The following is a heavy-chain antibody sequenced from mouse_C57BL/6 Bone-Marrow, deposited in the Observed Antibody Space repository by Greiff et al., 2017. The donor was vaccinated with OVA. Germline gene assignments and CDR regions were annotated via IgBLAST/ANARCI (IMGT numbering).Heavy chain of an antibody. CDR3: ARIYYYGSSYFDY. CDR1: GYAFSSYW. CDR2: IYPGDGDT. D-gene: IGHD1-1*01. J-gene: IGHJ2*01. V-gene: IGHV1-80*01. Sequence: VQLQQSGAELVKPGASVKISCKASGYAFSSYWMNWVKQRPGKGLEWIGQIYPGDGDTTYNGKFKGKATLTADKSSSTAYMQLSSLTSEDSAVYYCARIYYYGSSYFDYWGQGTTLTVSS.